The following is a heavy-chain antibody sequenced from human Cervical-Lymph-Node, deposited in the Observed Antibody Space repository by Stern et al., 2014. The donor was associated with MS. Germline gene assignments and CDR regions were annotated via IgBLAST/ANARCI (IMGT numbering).Heavy chain of an antibody. V-gene: IGHV4-59*11. CDR1: GASITSHF. J-gene: IGHJ5*02. CDR3: ARATDL. Sequence: QVQLQESGPGLLRPSETLSLTCNVSGASITSHFWSWIRQPPGKGLEWIGYIYYRGTTNYNASLKGRVAISINTSKTQFSLRLSSVTAADTAVYYCARATDLWGQGSWSPSP. CDR2: IYYRGTT.